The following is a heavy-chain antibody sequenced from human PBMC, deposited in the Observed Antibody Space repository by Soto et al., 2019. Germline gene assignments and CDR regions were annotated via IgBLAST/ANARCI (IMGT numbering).Heavy chain of an antibody. CDR1: GYSFTSYW. CDR3: ARHGLRGIAAPGLYCGMDV. D-gene: IGHD6-13*01. Sequence: PGESLKIPCKGSGYSFTSYWIGWARKMPGKGLEWMGIIYPGDSDTRYSPSFQGQVTISADKSISTAYLQWSSLKASDTAMYYCARHGLRGIAAPGLYCGMDVWGQGTTVTVPS. CDR2: IYPGDSDT. J-gene: IGHJ6*02. V-gene: IGHV5-51*01.